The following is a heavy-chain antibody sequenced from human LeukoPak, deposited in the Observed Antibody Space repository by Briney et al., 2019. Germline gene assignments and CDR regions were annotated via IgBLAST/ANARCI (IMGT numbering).Heavy chain of an antibody. Sequence: GGSLRLSCAASAFTFSTTWMHWVRQAPGKGLVWVSRIISDGSSTTYAGSVKGRFTISRDNAKNMLYLQMNNLRAEDTAVYYCATDGGYAFDIWGQGTMVSASS. CDR1: AFTFSTTW. CDR2: IISDGSST. J-gene: IGHJ3*02. CDR3: ATDGGYAFDI. V-gene: IGHV3-74*01. D-gene: IGHD3-10*01.